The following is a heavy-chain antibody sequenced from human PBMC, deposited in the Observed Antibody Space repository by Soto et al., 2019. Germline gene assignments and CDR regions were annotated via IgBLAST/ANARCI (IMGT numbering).Heavy chain of an antibody. CDR2: ISYDGSNK. D-gene: IGHD6-13*01. Sequence: QVQLVESGGGVVQPGRSLRLSCAASGFTFSSYAMHWVRQAPGKGLEWVAVISYDGSNKYYADSVKGRFTISRDNSKNTLYLQMNSLRAEDTAVYYCARGTMAAAGSYYGMDVWGQGTTVTVSS. J-gene: IGHJ6*02. CDR3: ARGTMAAAGSYYGMDV. V-gene: IGHV3-30-3*01. CDR1: GFTFSSYA.